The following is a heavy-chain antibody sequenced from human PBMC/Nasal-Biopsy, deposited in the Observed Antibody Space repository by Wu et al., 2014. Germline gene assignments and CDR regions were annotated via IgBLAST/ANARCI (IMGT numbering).Heavy chain of an antibody. CDR1: SGSIRSSTNY. J-gene: IGHJ4*02. V-gene: IGHV4-39*01. Sequence: TLSLTCTVSSGSIRSSTNYWGWIRQPQARGVSGLGCVYYGGSTYYNPSLKSRLTISVDTSKNQISLKLNFVTAADTAVYYCARGRATTYYYDSSGYYYDQYYFDFWGQGTLVTVSS. CDR2: VYYGGST. D-gene: IGHD3-22*01. CDR3: ARGRATTYYYDSSGYYYDQYYFDF.